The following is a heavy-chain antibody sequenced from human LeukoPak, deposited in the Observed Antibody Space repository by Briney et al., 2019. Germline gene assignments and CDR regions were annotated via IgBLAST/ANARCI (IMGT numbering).Heavy chain of an antibody. D-gene: IGHD6-19*01. CDR2: MNPNSGNT. V-gene: IGHV1-8*01. CDR1: GYTFTSYD. Sequence: ASVRVSCKASGYTFTSYDINWVRQATGQGLEWMGWMNPNSGNTGYAQKFQGRVTMTRNTSISTAYMELSSLRSEDTAVYYCARHSSVAGIFDYFDYWGQGTLVTVSS. CDR3: ARHSSVAGIFDYFDY. J-gene: IGHJ4*02.